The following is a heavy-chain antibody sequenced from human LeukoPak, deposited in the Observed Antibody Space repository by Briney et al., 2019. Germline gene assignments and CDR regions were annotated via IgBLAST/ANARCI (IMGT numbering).Heavy chain of an antibody. D-gene: IGHD6-13*01. J-gene: IGHJ4*02. CDR2: ISSSGSTI. CDR3: ARASYSSSWYADY. V-gene: IGHV3-48*03. Sequence: GGSLRLSCAASGFTFSSYEMNWVRQAPGKGLEWVSYISSSGSTIYYADSVKGRITISRDNAKNSLYLQMNSLRAEDTAVYYCARASYSSSWYADYWGQGTLVTVSS. CDR1: GFTFSSYE.